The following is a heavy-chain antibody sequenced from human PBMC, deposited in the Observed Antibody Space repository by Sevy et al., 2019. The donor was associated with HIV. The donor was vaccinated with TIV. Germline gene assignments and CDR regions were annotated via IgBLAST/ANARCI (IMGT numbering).Heavy chain of an antibody. D-gene: IGHD6-13*01. V-gene: IGHV4-34*01. Sequence: SETLSLTCAVYGGSFSGYYWSWIRQPPGKGLEWIGEINHSGSTNYNPSLKSRVTISVDTSKNQFSLKLSSVTAADTAVYYCASRIAAAGPPLGYWGQRTLVTVSS. J-gene: IGHJ4*02. CDR3: ASRIAAAGPPLGY. CDR2: INHSGST. CDR1: GGSFSGYY.